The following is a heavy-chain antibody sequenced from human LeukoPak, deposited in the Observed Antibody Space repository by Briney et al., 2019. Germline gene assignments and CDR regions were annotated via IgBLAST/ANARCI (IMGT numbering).Heavy chain of an antibody. CDR2: ISGTGGST. J-gene: IGHJ6*04. D-gene: IGHD3-3*01. CDR1: GFTFSSYS. V-gene: IGHV3-23*01. Sequence: PGGSLRLSCAASGFTFSSYSMNWVRQAPGKGLEWVSAISGTGGSTYYADSVKGRFTISRDNSKNTLYLQMNSLRAEDTAVYYCAKDKMSLFDIWGKGTTVTVSS. CDR3: AKDKMSLFDI.